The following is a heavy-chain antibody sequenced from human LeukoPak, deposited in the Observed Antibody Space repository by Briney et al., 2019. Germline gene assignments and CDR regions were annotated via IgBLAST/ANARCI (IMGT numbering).Heavy chain of an antibody. Sequence: PGGSLRLSCAASGFTVSSNYMSWVRQAPGKGLEWVSVIYSGGSTYYADSVKGRFTISRHNSKNTLYLQMNSLRAEDTAVYYCATRTGTRYYYGMDVWGQGTTVTVSS. D-gene: IGHD1-7*01. CDR2: IYSGGST. J-gene: IGHJ6*02. V-gene: IGHV3-53*04. CDR1: GFTVSSNY. CDR3: ATRTGTRYYYGMDV.